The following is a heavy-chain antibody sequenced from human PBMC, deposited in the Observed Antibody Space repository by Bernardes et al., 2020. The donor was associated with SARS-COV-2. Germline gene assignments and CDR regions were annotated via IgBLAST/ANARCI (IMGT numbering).Heavy chain of an antibody. Sequence: GGSLRLSCAASGFTFSSYGMHWVRQAPGKGLEWVAVISYDGSNKYYADSVKGRFTISRDNSKNTLYLQMNSLRAEDTAVYYCAKWGYDYVWGSYRSGFDYWGQGTLVTVSS. V-gene: IGHV3-30*18. CDR2: ISYDGSNK. J-gene: IGHJ4*02. CDR1: GFTFSSYG. D-gene: IGHD3-16*02. CDR3: AKWGYDYVWGSYRSGFDY.